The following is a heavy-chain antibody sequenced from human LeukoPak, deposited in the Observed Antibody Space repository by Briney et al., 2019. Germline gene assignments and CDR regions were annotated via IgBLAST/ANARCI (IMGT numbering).Heavy chain of an antibody. V-gene: IGHV3-7*01. J-gene: IGHJ4*02. CDR1: GFIFSDFW. D-gene: IGHD2-15*01. CDR3: VRTLPYCSGGTCTAY. Sequence: GGSLRLSCAASGFIFSDFWMSWVRQAPGKGLQWVATINPDGSNTYYVDSVKGRFTISRDNAKNSLYLQLNSLRAEDTAVFYCVRTLPYCSGGTCTAYWGQGTLVTVSS. CDR2: INPDGSNT.